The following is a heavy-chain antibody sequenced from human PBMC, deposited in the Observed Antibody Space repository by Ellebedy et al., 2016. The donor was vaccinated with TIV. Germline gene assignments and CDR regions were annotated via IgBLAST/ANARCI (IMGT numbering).Heavy chain of an antibody. J-gene: IGHJ3*02. CDR2: IIPIFDVR. Sequence: SVKVSCKASGGTFGHYAISWVRQAPGQGPEWLGRIIPIFDVRDYAQELQGRLTITADESTSTVYMELSSLRSDDTAVYYCARNSDIILAPSAYASSFDIWGQGTSVSVSS. CDR3: ARNSDIILAPSAYASSFDI. V-gene: IGHV1-69*13. CDR1: GGTFGHYA. D-gene: IGHD2-8*01.